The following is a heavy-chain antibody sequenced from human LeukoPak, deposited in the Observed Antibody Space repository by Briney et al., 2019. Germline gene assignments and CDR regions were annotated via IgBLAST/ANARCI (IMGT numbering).Heavy chain of an antibody. Sequence: GGSLRLSCAASGFTFSSYAMSWVRQAPGKGLEWVSAISGGGGSTYYADSVKGRFTISRDNSKNTLYLQMNSLRAEDTAVYYCAKVPWGSVSPAYYFDYWGQGTLVTVSS. CDR3: AKVPWGSVSPAYYFDY. J-gene: IGHJ4*02. V-gene: IGHV3-23*01. CDR2: ISGGGGST. D-gene: IGHD7-27*01. CDR1: GFTFSSYA.